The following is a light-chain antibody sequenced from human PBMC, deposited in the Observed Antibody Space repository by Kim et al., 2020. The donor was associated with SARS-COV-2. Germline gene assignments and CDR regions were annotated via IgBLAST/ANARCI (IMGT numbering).Light chain of an antibody. J-gene: IGLJ2*01. CDR1: KLGDKN. CDR2: QDT. Sequence: GSPGKTVTISCSGDKLGDKNACWYQQKPGQSPVVVIYQDTKRSSGIPERFSGSNSGNTATLTIRGTQALDEADYYCQAWDSSTVVFGGGTQLTVL. V-gene: IGLV3-1*01. CDR3: QAWDSSTVV.